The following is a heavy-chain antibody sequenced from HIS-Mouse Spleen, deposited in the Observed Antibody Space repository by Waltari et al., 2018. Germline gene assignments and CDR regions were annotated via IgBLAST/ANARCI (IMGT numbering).Heavy chain of an antibody. Sequence: QVQLVESGGGVVQPGRSLRLSWEASGFTSRSYGRHWVRQAPGKGLEWVAVISYDGSNKYYADSVKGRFTISRDNSKNTLYLQMNSLRAEDTAVYYCAKASSGWLDYWGQGTLVTVSS. CDR3: AKASSGWLDY. V-gene: IGHV3-30*18. J-gene: IGHJ4*02. D-gene: IGHD6-19*01. CDR1: GFTSRSYG. CDR2: ISYDGSNK.